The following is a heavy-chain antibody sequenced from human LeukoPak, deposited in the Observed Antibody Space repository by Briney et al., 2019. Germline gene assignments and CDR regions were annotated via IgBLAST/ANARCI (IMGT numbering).Heavy chain of an antibody. CDR2: MNPNSGNT. CDR1: GYTFTSYD. Sequence: GASVKVSCKASGYTFTSYDINWVRQATGQGLEWMGWMNPNSGNTGYAQKFQGRVTITRNTSISTAYMELSSLRSEDTAVYYCARNYDSSGYDAGGTDYWGQGTLVTVSS. V-gene: IGHV1-8*03. D-gene: IGHD3-22*01. J-gene: IGHJ4*02. CDR3: ARNYDSSGYDAGGTDY.